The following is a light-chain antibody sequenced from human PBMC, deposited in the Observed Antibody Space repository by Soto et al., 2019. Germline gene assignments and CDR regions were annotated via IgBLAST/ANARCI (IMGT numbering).Light chain of an antibody. CDR1: QSISTNY. J-gene: IGKJ5*01. Sequence: EVVLTQSPGTLSLSPGERATLSCRASQSISTNYLAWYQQKPGQAPRLLLYAASNRATGIPDRFSGSGSGTDFTLTIRRLEPEDFALYYCQQYGRTFGQGTRLEIK. V-gene: IGKV3-20*01. CDR3: QQYGRT. CDR2: AAS.